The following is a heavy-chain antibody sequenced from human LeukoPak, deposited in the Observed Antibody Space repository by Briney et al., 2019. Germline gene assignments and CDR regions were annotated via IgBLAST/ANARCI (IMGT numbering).Heavy chain of an antibody. Sequence: PGGSLRLSCAASGFTFSSYDMHWVRQATGKGLEWVSAIGTAGDTYCPGSVKGRFTISRENAKNSLYLQMNSLRAGDTAVYYCARGLRLGGDYDWFDPWGQGTLVTVSS. J-gene: IGHJ5*02. V-gene: IGHV3-13*01. D-gene: IGHD4-17*01. CDR3: ARGLRLGGDYDWFDP. CDR2: IGTAGDT. CDR1: GFTFSSYD.